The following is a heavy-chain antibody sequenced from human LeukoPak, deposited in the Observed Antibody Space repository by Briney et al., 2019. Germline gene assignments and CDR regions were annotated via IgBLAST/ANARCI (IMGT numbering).Heavy chain of an antibody. V-gene: IGHV6-1*01. CDR2: TYYRSKWYN. D-gene: IGHD6-19*01. Sequence: SQTLSLTCAISVDSVSSNSAAWNWIRQSPSRGLEWLGRTYYRSKWYNDYAVSVKSRITINPDTSKNQFSLQLNSVTPEDTAVYYCAREVFEQWLVHWFDPWGEGTLVTVSS. CDR1: VDSVSSNSAA. CDR3: AREVFEQWLVHWFDP. J-gene: IGHJ5*02.